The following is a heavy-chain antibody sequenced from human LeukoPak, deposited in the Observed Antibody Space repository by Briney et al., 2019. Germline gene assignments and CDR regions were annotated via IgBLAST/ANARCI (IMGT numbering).Heavy chain of an antibody. Sequence: PGRSLRLSCAASGFTFDDYAMHWVRQAPGKGLEWVSGISWNSGGIGYADSVKGRFTISRDNAKNSLYLQMNSLRAEDTALYYCAKDIRRSGSYSYFDYWGQGTLVTVSS. V-gene: IGHV3-9*01. CDR3: AKDIRRSGSYSYFDY. J-gene: IGHJ4*02. CDR2: ISWNSGGI. CDR1: GFTFDDYA. D-gene: IGHD3-10*01.